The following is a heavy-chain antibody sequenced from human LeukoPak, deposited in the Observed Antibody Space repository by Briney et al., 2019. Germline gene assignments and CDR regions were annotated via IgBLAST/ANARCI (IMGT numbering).Heavy chain of an antibody. CDR3: TRPGQTYWYFDL. CDR2: IGSSGRYI. CDR1: GFTFGSYS. V-gene: IGHV3-21*01. Sequence: GGSLRLSCAASGFTFGSYSMNWVRQAPGKGLEWVSSIGSSGRYIYYADSFKGRFTISRDNAKNSLYLQMNGLGAEDTAVYYCTRPGQTYWYFDLWGRGTLVTVSS. J-gene: IGHJ2*01.